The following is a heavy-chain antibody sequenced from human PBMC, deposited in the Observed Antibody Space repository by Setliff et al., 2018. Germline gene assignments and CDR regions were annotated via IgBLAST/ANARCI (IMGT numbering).Heavy chain of an antibody. V-gene: IGHV4-4*07. Sequence: SETLSLTCTVSGGSISNYYWSWIRQPAGKGLEWIGRIYTSGSTNYNPSLKSRVTMSVDTSKNQFSLKLSSVTAADTAVYYCSRKGISALSGAFDMWGQGTMVTV. CDR3: SRKGISALSGAFDM. CDR2: IYTSGST. J-gene: IGHJ3*02. CDR1: GGSISNYY. D-gene: IGHD1-26*01.